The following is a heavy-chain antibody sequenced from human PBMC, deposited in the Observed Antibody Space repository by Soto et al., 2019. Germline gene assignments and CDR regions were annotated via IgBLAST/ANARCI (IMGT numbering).Heavy chain of an antibody. V-gene: IGHV1-18*01. D-gene: IGHD2-2*01. CDR2: ISAYNGKT. CDR1: GYTFTSYG. J-gene: IGHJ5*02. Sequence: ASVKVSCKASGYTFTSYGISWVRQAPGQGLEWMGWISAYNGKTNYAQKLQGRVTMTTDTSTSTAYMELRSLRSDDTAVYYCARDADIVVVPAAQYNWFDPWGQGTLVTVSS. CDR3: ARDADIVVVPAAQYNWFDP.